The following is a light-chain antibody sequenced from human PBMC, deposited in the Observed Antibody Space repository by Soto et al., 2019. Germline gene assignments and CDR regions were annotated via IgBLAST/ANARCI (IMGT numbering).Light chain of an antibody. J-gene: IGKJ2*01. V-gene: IGKV3-11*01. CDR2: DAS. CDR1: QSISSN. CDR3: QQRDT. Sequence: EIVLTQSPATLSLSPGERATLSCRASQSISSNLAWYQQKPGQAPRLLIYDASNRATGIPARFSGSGSGTDFTLTISSQEPEDFAVYYCQQRDTFGQGTKLEIK.